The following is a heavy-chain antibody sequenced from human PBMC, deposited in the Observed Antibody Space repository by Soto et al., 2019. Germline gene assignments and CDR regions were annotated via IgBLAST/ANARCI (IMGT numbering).Heavy chain of an antibody. J-gene: IGHJ4*02. CDR1: GFTFSNAW. CDR3: TTDYYGSGSYYFFGY. Sequence: PGGSLRLSCAASGFTFSNAWMNWVRQAPGKGLEWVGRIKSKTDGGTTDYAAPVKGRFTISRDDSKNTLYLQMNSLKTEDTAVYYCTTDYYGSGSYYFFGYWGQGTLVTVSS. CDR2: IKSKTDGGTT. V-gene: IGHV3-15*07. D-gene: IGHD3-10*01.